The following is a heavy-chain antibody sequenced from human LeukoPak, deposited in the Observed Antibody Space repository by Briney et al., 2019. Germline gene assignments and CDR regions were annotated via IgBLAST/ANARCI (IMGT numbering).Heavy chain of an antibody. CDR1: GFTFDYYA. V-gene: IGHV3-9*01. J-gene: IGHJ4*02. Sequence: PGGSLRLSCAASGFTFDYYAMHWVRQAPGKGLEWVSGISWNSGSIGYADSVKGRFTISRDNAKNSLYLQMDSLRAEDTALYYCAKGSLYSYGYRYYFDYWGQGTLVTVSS. CDR2: ISWNSGSI. D-gene: IGHD5-18*01. CDR3: AKGSLYSYGYRYYFDY.